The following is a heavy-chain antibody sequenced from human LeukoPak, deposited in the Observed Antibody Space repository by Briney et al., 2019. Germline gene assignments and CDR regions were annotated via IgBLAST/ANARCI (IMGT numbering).Heavy chain of an antibody. Sequence: GGSLRLSCAASGFTFSNYGMHWVRQAPGKGLELVAVIWSDGINRYYADSVKGRFTFSRDNSKNTLSLQMNSLRAEDTALYYCVKERSPFDAFDIWGQGTMVTVSS. J-gene: IGHJ3*02. CDR1: GFTFSNYG. CDR3: VKERSPFDAFDI. V-gene: IGHV3-33*06. CDR2: IWSDGINR.